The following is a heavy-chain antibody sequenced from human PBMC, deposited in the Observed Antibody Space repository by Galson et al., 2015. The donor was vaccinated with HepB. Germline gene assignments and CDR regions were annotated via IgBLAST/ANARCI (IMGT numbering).Heavy chain of an antibody. CDR2: IWYDGSNK. D-gene: IGHD6-19*01. CDR1: GFTFDDYA. CDR3: AIVEAVAGPFDY. J-gene: IGHJ4*02. V-gene: IGHV3-33*08. Sequence: SLRLSCAASGFTFDDYAMHWVRQAPGKGLEWVAVIWYDGSNKYYADSVKGRFTISRDNSKNTLYLQMNSLRAEDTAVYYCAIVEAVAGPFDYWGQATLVTVSS.